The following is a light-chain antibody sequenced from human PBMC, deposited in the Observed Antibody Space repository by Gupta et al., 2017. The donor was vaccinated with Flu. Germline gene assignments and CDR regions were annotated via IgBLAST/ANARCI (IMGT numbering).Light chain of an antibody. CDR3: QAWDSSRDQPV. CDR1: NIGSKS. V-gene: IGLV3-21*02. J-gene: IGLJ2*01. CDR2: ENN. Sequence: SHGLTQPPSASVAPGQTARITCGGNNIGSKSVHWYQQKPGQAPVLVVYENNDRPSGIPERFSGSNSGTTATLTISRVEAGGEAHYYCQAWDSSRDQPVFGGGTKLTVL.